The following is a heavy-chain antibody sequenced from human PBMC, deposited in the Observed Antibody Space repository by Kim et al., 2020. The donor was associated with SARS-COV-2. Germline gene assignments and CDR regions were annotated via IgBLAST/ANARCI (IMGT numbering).Heavy chain of an antibody. V-gene: IGHV4-34*01. J-gene: IGHJ4*02. CDR3: ARGLGYCSSTSCSVFDY. CDR2: INHSGST. CDR1: GGSFSGYY. Sequence: SETLSLTCAVYGGSFSGYYWSWIRQPPGKGLEWIGEINHSGSTNYNPSLKSRVTISVDTSKNQFSLKLSSVTAADTAVYYCARGLGYCSSTSCSVFDYWGQGTLVTVSS. D-gene: IGHD2-2*01.